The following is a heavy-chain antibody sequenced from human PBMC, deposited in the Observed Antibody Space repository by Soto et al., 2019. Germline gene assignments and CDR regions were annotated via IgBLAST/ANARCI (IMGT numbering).Heavy chain of an antibody. Sequence: SETLSLTCTVSGGSISSYYWSWIRQPPGKGLEWIGYIYYSGSTNYNPSLKSRVTISVDTSKNQFSLKLSCVTAADTAVYYCARVRKLGDAFDIWGQGKMVTVSS. CDR1: GGSISSYY. CDR2: IYYSGST. CDR3: ARVRKLGDAFDI. D-gene: IGHD7-27*01. V-gene: IGHV4-59*01. J-gene: IGHJ3*02.